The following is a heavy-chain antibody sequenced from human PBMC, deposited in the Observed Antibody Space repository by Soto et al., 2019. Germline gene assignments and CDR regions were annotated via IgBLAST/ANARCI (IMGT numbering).Heavy chain of an antibody. CDR3: AREFYDFWSGSYYYGMDV. J-gene: IGHJ6*02. Sequence: VGSLRLSCAASGFTFSSYAMHWVRQAPGKGLEWVAVISYDGSNKYYADSVKGRFTISRDNSKNTLYLQMNSLRAEDTAVYYCAREFYDFWSGSYYYGMDVWGQGTTVTVSS. D-gene: IGHD3-3*01. CDR2: ISYDGSNK. V-gene: IGHV3-30-3*01. CDR1: GFTFSSYA.